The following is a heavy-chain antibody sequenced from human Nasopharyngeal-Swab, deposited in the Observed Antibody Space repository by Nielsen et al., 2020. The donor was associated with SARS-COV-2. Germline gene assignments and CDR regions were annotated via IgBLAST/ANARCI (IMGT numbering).Heavy chain of an antibody. V-gene: IGHV3-74*01. CDR2: INSDGSST. Sequence: GGSLRPSCAASGFTFSSYWMHWVRQAPGKGLVWVSRINSDGSSTSYADSVKGRFTISRDNAKNTLYLQMNSLRAEDTAVYYCVRAGRYQLQTHPFDYWGQGTLVTVSS. J-gene: IGHJ4*02. D-gene: IGHD2-2*01. CDR3: VRAGRYQLQTHPFDY. CDR1: GFTFSSYW.